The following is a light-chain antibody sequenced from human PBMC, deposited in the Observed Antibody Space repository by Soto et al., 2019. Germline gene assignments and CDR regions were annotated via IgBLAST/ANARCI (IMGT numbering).Light chain of an antibody. CDR3: QQYGSSALT. J-gene: IGKJ4*01. CDR2: GAS. CDR1: QSVSSSY. Sequence: EIVLTQSPGTLSLSPGERATLSCRASQSVSSSYLAWYQQKPGQAPRLLIYGASSRATVIPDRFSGSWSGTAFTLTISRLEPEDFAVYYCQQYGSSALTFGGGTKVEIK. V-gene: IGKV3-20*01.